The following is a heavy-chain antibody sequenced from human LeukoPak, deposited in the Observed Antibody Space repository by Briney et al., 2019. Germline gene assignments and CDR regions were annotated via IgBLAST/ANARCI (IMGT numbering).Heavy chain of an antibody. CDR2: ISSSGGST. J-gene: IGHJ2*01. V-gene: IGHV3-23*01. Sequence: GGSLRLSCAASGFTFSSYAMSWVRQAPGKGLEWGSAISSSGGSTYYADSVRGRFTISRDNSKKTLYLQMNSLRAEDAAVYYCAKAPVTTVLSWYFDLWGRGTLVTVSS. CDR1: GFTFSSYA. CDR3: AKAPVTTVLSWYFDL. D-gene: IGHD4-17*01.